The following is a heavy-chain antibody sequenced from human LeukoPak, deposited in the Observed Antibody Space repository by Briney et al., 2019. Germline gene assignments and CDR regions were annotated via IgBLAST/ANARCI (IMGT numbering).Heavy chain of an antibody. CDR3: ARDTGHYYDSSGYYYPAFDI. D-gene: IGHD3-22*01. CDR2: IIPILGIA. J-gene: IGHJ3*02. V-gene: IGHV1-69*04. Sequence: ASVKVSCKASGGTFSSYAINWVRQAPGQGLEWMGRIIPILGIANYAQKFQGRVTITADKSTSTAYMELSSLRSEDTAVYYCARDTGHYYDSSGYYYPAFDIWGQGTMVTVSS. CDR1: GGTFSSYA.